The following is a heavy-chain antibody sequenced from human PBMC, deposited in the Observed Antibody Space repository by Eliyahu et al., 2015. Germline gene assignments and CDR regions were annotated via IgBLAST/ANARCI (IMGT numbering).Heavy chain of an antibody. D-gene: IGHD3-10*01. V-gene: IGHV3-23*01. J-gene: IGHJ4*02. CDR1: GFTFSSHA. CDR2: ISGSGGSA. Sequence: EVQLLESGGGLVQPGGSLRXSCAASGFTFSSHAMXXVRQAXGKGLEWVSXISGSGGSAYYAXSVKGRFTISRDNSKNTLYLQMNSLRAEDTAVYYCARGFPGGAVGASDYWGQGTLVTVSS. CDR3: ARGFPGGAVGASDY.